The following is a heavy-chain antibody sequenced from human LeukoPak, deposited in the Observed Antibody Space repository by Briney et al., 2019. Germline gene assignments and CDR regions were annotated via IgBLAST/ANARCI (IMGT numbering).Heavy chain of an antibody. D-gene: IGHD3-3*01. CDR3: ARGPYYDFWSGYYQDGWFDP. V-gene: IGHV1-8*03. CDR2: MNPNSGNT. CDR1: GYTFTSYD. J-gene: IGHJ5*02. Sequence: ASVKVSCKASGYTFTSYDINWVRQATGQGLEWMGWMNPNSGNTGYAQKFQGRVTITRNTSISTAYMELSSLRSEDTAVYYCARGPYYDFWSGYYQDGWFDPWGQGTLVTVSS.